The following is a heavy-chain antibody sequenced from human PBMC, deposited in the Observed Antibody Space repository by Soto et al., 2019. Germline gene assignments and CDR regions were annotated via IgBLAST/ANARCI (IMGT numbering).Heavy chain of an antibody. CDR1: GFTFSSYS. J-gene: IGHJ5*02. CDR2: ISSRNNDM. V-gene: IGHV3-21*01. CDR3: ARDVNGGFCGA. D-gene: IGHD2-21*01. Sequence: EVQLVGSGGGLVKPGGSLRLSCAASGFTFSSYSMNWVRQAPGKGLEWVSTISSRNNDMYYVDSVKGRFTISRDNARNSVYLQMNSLRADDTAVYYCARDVNGGFCGAWGQGTLVTVSS.